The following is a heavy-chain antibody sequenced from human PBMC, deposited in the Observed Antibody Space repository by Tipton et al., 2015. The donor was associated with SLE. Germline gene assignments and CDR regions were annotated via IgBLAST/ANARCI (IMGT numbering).Heavy chain of an antibody. V-gene: IGHV5-51*03. D-gene: IGHD6-13*01. CDR3: ARVGSSWYLDAFDI. Sequence: QLVQSGAEVKKPGESLKISCKASEFSFTTYWIGWVRQMPGKGLEWMGIIYPADSETGYSPAFQGQVTFSVDKSARTAFLQWTSLKASDTAMYYCARVGSSWYLDAFDIWGQGTMVTVSS. CDR2: IYPADSET. J-gene: IGHJ3*02. CDR1: EFSFTTYW.